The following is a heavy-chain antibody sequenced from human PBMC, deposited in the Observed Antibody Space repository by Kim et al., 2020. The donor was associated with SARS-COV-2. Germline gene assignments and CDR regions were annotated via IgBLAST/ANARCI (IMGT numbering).Heavy chain of an antibody. V-gene: IGHV5-10-1*01. CDR1: GYSFTSYW. J-gene: IGHJ4*02. CDR2: IDPSDSYT. D-gene: IGHD6-13*01. Sequence: GESLKISCKGSGYSFTSYWISWVRQMPGKGLEWMGRIDPSDSYTNYSPSFQGHVTISADNSISTAYLQWSSLKASDTAMYYCARRGSSSWLSPFDYWGQGTLVTVSS. CDR3: ARRGSSSWLSPFDY.